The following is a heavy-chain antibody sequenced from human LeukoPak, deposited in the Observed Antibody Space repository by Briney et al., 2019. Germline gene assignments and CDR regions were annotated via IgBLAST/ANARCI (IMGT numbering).Heavy chain of an antibody. CDR2: INHSGST. D-gene: IGHD5-18*01. CDR1: GGSFSGYY. J-gene: IGHJ4*02. Sequence: SETLSVTCAVYGGSFSGYYWSWIRQPPGKGLEWIGEINHSGSTNYNPSLKSRVTISVDTSKNQFSLKLSSVTAADTAVYYCAREDTAMVGVDYWGQGTLVTVSS. CDR3: AREDTAMVGVDY. V-gene: IGHV4-34*01.